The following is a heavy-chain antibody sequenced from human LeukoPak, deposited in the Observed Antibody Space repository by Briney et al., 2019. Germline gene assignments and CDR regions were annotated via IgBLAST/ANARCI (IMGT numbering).Heavy chain of an antibody. D-gene: IGHD3-22*01. CDR3: ARVRSSGYYLNYFDY. V-gene: IGHV4-34*01. J-gene: IGHJ4*02. CDR1: GGSFSGYY. CDR2: INHSGST. Sequence: PSETLSLTCAVYGGSFSGYYWSWIRQPPGKGLEWIGEINHSGSTNYNPSLKSRVTISVDTSKSQFSLKLGSVTAADTAVYYCARVRSSGYYLNYFDYWGQGTLVTVSS.